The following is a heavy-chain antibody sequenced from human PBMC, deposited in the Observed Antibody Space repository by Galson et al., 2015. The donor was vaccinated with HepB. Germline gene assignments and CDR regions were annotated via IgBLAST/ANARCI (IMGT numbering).Heavy chain of an antibody. J-gene: IGHJ5*02. CDR3: AKGGPWGIGIMINRSLGLDP. CDR2: ISYDGSFR. D-gene: IGHD3-16*01. CDR1: GFSFSNYA. V-gene: IGHV3-30*18. Sequence: SLRLSCASSGFSFSNYAIHWVRQAPGKGLEWMAVISYDGSFRYYSDSVKGRFTVSRDPSRSILYLQMNSLRVDDTAVYYCAKGGPWGIGIMINRSLGLDPWGQGTLVIVSS.